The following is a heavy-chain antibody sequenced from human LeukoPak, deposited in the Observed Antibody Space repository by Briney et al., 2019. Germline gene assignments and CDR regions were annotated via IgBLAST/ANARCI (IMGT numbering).Heavy chain of an antibody. V-gene: IGHV3-20*04. Sequence: GGSLRLSCAASGFTFDDYAMHWVRHVPGRGLEWVSGINWNGRITEYADSVKDRFTISRQNTKNSLYLYMNNLGGEDTALYFCARGSVQLWLRDTYYYMDVWGKGTTVTVSS. CDR2: INWNGRIT. J-gene: IGHJ6*03. D-gene: IGHD5-18*01. CDR1: GFTFDDYA. CDR3: ARGSVQLWLRDTYYYMDV.